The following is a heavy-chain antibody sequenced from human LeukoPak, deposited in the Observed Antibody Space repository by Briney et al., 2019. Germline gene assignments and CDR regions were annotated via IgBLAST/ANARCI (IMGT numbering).Heavy chain of an antibody. V-gene: IGHV4-59*01. CDR2: IHYTGST. D-gene: IGHD6-19*01. CDR1: GGSISSYY. CDR3: ARARGSSGWVDY. J-gene: IGHJ4*02. Sequence: SETLSLTCTVSGGSISSYYWNWIRQPPGKGLEWIGYIHYTGSTNYNPSLKSRVTISVDTSKNQFSLKLSSVTAADTAVYYCARARGSSGWVDYWGQGTLVTVSS.